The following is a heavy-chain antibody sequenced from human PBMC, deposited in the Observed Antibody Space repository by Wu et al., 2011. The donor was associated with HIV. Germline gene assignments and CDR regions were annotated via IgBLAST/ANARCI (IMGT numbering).Heavy chain of an antibody. J-gene: IGHJ6*02. D-gene: IGHD5-24*01. CDR3: ARDTGRNGYNGDYYYYGMDV. CDR2: ISDYNLKT. CDR1: VTPLPALV. Sequence: QVHLVAVWSREVNEAWGLSEGLLPRXLVTPLPALVSAGCDRPWTRAEWMGWISDYNLKTNYAKKFQGRVIMTTDTSTSTAFLELRSLRSDDTAVYYCARDTGRNGYNGDYYYYGMDVWGQGTTVTVSS. V-gene: IGHV1-18*01.